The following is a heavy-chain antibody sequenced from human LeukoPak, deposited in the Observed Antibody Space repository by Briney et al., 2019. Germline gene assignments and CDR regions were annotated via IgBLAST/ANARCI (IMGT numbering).Heavy chain of an antibody. CDR2: IKEDGSDN. J-gene: IGHJ4*02. CDR3: ARQRYSDY. CDR1: GFTFSKYW. D-gene: IGHD1-1*01. V-gene: IGHV3-7*01. Sequence: GGSLRLSCAASGFTFSKYWMTWVRQAPGKGLEWVANIKEDGSDNSYVESVKGRFTISRDNAKNSLYLQLNSLRAEDTAVYFCARQRYSDYWGQGTLVTVSS.